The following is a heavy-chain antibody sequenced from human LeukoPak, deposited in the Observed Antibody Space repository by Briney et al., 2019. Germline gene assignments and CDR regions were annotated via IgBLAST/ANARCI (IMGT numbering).Heavy chain of an antibody. V-gene: IGHV4-38-2*02. CDR1: GYSISSGYY. CDR2: IYYSGST. D-gene: IGHD3-9*01. Sequence: PSETLSLTCTVSGYSISSGYYWGWIRQPPGKGLEWIGSIYYSGSTYYNPSLKSRVTISVDTSKNQFSLKLSSATAADTAVYYCARHPEILRYFDWLLSGPSFFDYWGQGTLVTVSS. J-gene: IGHJ4*02. CDR3: ARHPEILRYFDWLLSGPSFFDY.